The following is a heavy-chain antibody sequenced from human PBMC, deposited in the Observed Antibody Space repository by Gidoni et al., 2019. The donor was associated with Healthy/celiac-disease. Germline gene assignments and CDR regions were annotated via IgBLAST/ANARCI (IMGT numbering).Heavy chain of an antibody. V-gene: IGHV4-39*01. J-gene: IGHJ6*02. CDR1: GGSISSSTYY. D-gene: IGHD2-2*01. CDR3: ARLGEYCSSTSCYYNYYYGMDV. CDR2: IYYSGST. Sequence: QLQLQESGPGLVKPSETLSLPCTVSGGSISSSTYYWGWIRQPPGKGLEWIGCIYYSGSTYYNPSLKGRVTISVDTSKNQFSLKLSSVTAADTAVYYCARLGEYCSSTSCYYNYYYGMDVWGQGTTVTVSS.